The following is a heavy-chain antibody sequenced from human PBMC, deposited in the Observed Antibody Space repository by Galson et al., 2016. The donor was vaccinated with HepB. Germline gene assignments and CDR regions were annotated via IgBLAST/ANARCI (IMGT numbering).Heavy chain of an antibody. CDR2: INGIGDNT. J-gene: IGHJ6*02. CDR1: GFTFSSNA. Sequence: SLRLSCAASGFTFSSNAMNWVRQAPGKGLEWVSAINGIGDNTYYADSVKGRFTISRDNAKNTLYVQMSSLRAEDTAVYYCAKAPRGPDYNYYGMDVWGQGTTVTVSS. D-gene: IGHD3-16*01. CDR3: AKAPRGPDYNYYGMDV. V-gene: IGHV3-23*01.